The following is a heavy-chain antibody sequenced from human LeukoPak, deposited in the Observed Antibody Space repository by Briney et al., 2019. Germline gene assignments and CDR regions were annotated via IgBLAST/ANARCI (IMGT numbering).Heavy chain of an antibody. Sequence: PGGSLRLSCAASGFTFSSYAMSWVRQAPGKGLEWVSAISGSGGSTYYADSVKGRFTISRDNSKNTLYLQMNSLRAEDTAVYYCAKLGVSAFHYYGMDVWGQGTTVTVSS. J-gene: IGHJ6*02. CDR1: GFTFSSYA. V-gene: IGHV3-23*01. CDR2: ISGSGGST. D-gene: IGHD1-26*01. CDR3: AKLGVSAFHYYGMDV.